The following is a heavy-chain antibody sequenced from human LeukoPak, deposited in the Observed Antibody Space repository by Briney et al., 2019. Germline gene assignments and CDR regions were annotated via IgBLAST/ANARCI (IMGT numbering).Heavy chain of an antibody. CDR2: IRYDGSNK. J-gene: IGHJ4*02. V-gene: IGHV3-30*02. Sequence: GYLRLSCAASGFTFSSYGMHWVRQAPGKGLEWVAFIRYDGSNKYYADSVKGRFTISRDNSKNTLYLQMYSLRAEDTAVYYCAKDAPYYDFWSGYENDYWGQGTLVTVSS. CDR3: AKDAPYYDFWSGYENDY. CDR1: GFTFSSYG. D-gene: IGHD3-3*01.